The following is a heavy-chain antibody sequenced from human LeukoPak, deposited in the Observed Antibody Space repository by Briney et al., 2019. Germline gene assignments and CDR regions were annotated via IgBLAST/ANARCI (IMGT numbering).Heavy chain of an antibody. D-gene: IGHD6-19*01. V-gene: IGHV3-21*01. CDR1: GFTFSSYS. CDR2: ISSSSYI. J-gene: IGHJ6*02. Sequence: GGSLRLSCAASGFTFSSYSMNWVRQAPGKGPEWVSSISSSSYIYYADSVKGRFTISRDNAKNSLYLQMNSLRAEDTAVYYCARDLSSGWYQYYYYGMDVWGQGTTVTVSS. CDR3: ARDLSSGWYQYYYYGMDV.